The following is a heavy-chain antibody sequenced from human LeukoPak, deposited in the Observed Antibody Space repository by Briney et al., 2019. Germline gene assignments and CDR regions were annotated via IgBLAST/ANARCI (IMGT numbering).Heavy chain of an antibody. CDR2: IGSSSSYI. CDR3: AELGITMIGGV. J-gene: IGHJ6*04. CDR1: GFTFSSHS. D-gene: IGHD3-10*02. Sequence: NSGGSLRLSCAASGFTFSSHSMNWVRQAPGKGLEWVSSIGSSSSYIYYADSVKGRFTISRDNAKNSLYLQMNSLRAEDTAVYYCAELGITMIGGVWGKGTTVTISS. V-gene: IGHV3-21*01.